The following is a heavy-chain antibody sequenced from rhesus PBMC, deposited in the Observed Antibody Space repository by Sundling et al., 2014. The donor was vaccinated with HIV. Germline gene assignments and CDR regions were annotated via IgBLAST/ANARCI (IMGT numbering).Heavy chain of an antibody. CDR2: ISGSGRST. D-gene: IGHD6-31*01. CDR1: GGSISGGYY. V-gene: IGHV4-173*01. CDR3: ARDNSGWYGYYFDY. Sequence: QVQLQESGPGLVKPSETLSLTCAVSGGSISGGYYWSWIRQPPGKGLEWIGRISGSGRSTDYNPSLKSRVTISKDTSKNQFSLKLSSVTAADTAVYYCARDNSGWYGYYFDYWGQGVLVTVSS. J-gene: IGHJ4*01.